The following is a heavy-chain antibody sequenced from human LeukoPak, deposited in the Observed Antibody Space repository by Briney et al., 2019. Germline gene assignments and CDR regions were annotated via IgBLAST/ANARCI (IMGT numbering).Heavy chain of an antibody. CDR3: ARSRYDSSGYYGIIGN. D-gene: IGHD3-22*01. V-gene: IGHV3-7*01. Sequence: GGSLRLSCAASGFTFSSYWMSWVRQAPGKGLEWVANIKQDGSEKYYVDSVKGRFTISRDNAKNSLYLQMNSLRAEDTAVYYCARSRYDSSGYYGIIGNWGQGTLVTVSS. CDR1: GFTFSSYW. J-gene: IGHJ4*02. CDR2: IKQDGSEK.